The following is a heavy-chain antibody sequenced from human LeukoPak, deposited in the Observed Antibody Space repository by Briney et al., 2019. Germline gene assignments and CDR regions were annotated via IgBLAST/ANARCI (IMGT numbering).Heavy chain of an antibody. CDR2: ISSYNGNT. J-gene: IGHJ6*03. V-gene: IGHV1-18*01. Sequence: ASVKVSCKASGYTFTSYGISWVRQAPGQGLEWMGWISSYNGNTNYAQKLQGRVTMTTDTSTSTAYMELRSLRSDDTAVYYCARISIREYCSSTSCYSQSGEDNYMDVWGKGTTVTISS. CDR3: ARISIREYCSSTSCYSQSGEDNYMDV. D-gene: IGHD2-2*01. CDR1: GYTFTSYG.